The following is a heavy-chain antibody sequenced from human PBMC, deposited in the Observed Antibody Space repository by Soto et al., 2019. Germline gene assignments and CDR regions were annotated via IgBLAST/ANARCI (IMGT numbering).Heavy chain of an antibody. Sequence: EVQLLESGGGLVQPGGSLRLSCAASGFTFSSYAMNWVRQAPGRGLEWVSAISGSGGSTYYADSVKGRFTISRENSKNTLYLQMNSLRAEDTAIYYCAKDVSMDVWGQGTTVTVSS. CDR3: AKDVSMDV. J-gene: IGHJ6*02. V-gene: IGHV3-23*01. CDR1: GFTFSSYA. CDR2: ISGSGGST.